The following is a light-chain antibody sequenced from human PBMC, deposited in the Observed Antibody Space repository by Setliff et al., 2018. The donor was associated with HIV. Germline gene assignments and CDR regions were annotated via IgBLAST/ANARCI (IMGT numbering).Light chain of an antibody. CDR1: TSNIGHNS. J-gene: IGLJ1*01. V-gene: IGLV1-47*01. Sequence: QSVLTQPPSASGTPGQRVTISCSGSTSNIGHNSVNWYQQVPGTAPKLLIYKNNQRPSGVPDRFSGSKSGTSASLAISGLQSEDEADYYCAAWDDSLSVFVFGTGTKVTVL. CDR2: KNN. CDR3: AAWDDSLSVFV.